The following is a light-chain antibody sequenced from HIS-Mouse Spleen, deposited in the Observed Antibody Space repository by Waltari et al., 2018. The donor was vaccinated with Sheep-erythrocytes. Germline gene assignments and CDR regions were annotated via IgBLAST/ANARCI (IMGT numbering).Light chain of an antibody. CDR2: EGS. J-gene: IGLJ2*01. CDR3: QAWDSSIVV. CDR1: SSDVGSYNL. V-gene: IGLV2-23*01. Sequence: QSALTQPASVSGSPGQSITISCTGTSSDVGSYNLVSWYQRHPGKAPELMIYEGSKRPSGVSNRFSCSKSGNTASLTISGLQAMDEADYYCQAWDSSIVVFGGGTKLTVL.